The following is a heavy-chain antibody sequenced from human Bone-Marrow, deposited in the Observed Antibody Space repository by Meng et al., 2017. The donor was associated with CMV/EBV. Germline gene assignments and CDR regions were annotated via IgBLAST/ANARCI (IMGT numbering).Heavy chain of an antibody. CDR1: GFTFSSYW. CDR2: INSDGSST. CDR3: ARDAPVINPHHDAFDV. V-gene: IGHV3-74*01. Sequence: GGSLRLSCAASGFTFSSYWMHWVRQAPGKGLVWVSRINSDGSSTSYADSVKGRFTISRDNAKNTLYLQMNSLIGEDTAVYYCARDAPVINPHHDAFDVWGQGTLVTVSS. D-gene: IGHD4-23*01. J-gene: IGHJ3*01.